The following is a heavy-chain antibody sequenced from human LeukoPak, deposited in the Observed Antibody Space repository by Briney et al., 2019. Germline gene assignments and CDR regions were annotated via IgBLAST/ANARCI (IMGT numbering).Heavy chain of an antibody. CDR2: IFDSGFT. J-gene: IGHJ4*02. CDR1: GSIRNYY. D-gene: IGHD3-22*01. CDR3: ARGKYHYDSRPVAGWYFDY. Sequence: PSETLSLTCAVSGSIRNYYWSWIRQPPGKGLEWISYIFDSGFTKYNPSLKSRVTISEDTSKNQFSLKLSSVTAADTAVYYCARGKYHYDSRPVAGWYFDYWGQGTLVTVSS. V-gene: IGHV4-59*01.